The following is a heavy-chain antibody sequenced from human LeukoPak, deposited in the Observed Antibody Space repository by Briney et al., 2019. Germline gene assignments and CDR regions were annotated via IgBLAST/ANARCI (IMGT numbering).Heavy chain of an antibody. V-gene: IGHV4-34*01. J-gene: IGHJ6*03. CDR1: GGSFSGYY. Sequence: SETLSLTCAVYGGSFSGYYWSWIRQPPGKGLEWIGDINHSGSTNYNPSLKSRVTISVDTSKNQFSLKLSSVTAADTAVYYCARGRIAAAGSHYYYYMDVWGKGTTVTVSS. CDR2: INHSGST. CDR3: ARGRIAAAGSHYYYYMDV. D-gene: IGHD6-13*01.